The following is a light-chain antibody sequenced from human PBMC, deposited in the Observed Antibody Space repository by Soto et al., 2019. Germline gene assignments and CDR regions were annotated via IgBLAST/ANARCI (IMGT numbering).Light chain of an antibody. CDR2: GAS. J-gene: IGKJ5*01. CDR1: QSVSSY. Sequence: EIVLTQSPATLSVSPEERATLSCRASQSVSSYLAWYQQKPGQAPRLLIYGASSRATGIPDRFSGSGSGTDFTLTISRLEPEDFAVYYCQQYGSSPITFGQGTRLEIK. V-gene: IGKV3-20*01. CDR3: QQYGSSPIT.